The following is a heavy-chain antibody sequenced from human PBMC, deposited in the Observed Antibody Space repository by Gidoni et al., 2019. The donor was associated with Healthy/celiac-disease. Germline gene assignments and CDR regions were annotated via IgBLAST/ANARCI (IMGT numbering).Heavy chain of an antibody. J-gene: IGHJ3*02. D-gene: IGHD6-13*01. CDR3: ARDSSSYNDAFDI. CDR2: ISSRSSYI. CDR1: CFPFSNYS. Sequence: EVQLVESGGGLVKPGGSLDLSCAASCFPFSNYSINRVRQAPGKGLAWVVSISSRSSYIYYAGSVKGRFTISRDNAKNSLYLQMNSLRAEDTAVYYCARDSSSYNDAFDIWGQGTMVTVSS. V-gene: IGHV3-21*01.